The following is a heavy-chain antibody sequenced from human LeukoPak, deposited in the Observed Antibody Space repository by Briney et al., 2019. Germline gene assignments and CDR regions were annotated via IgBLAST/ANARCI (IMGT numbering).Heavy chain of an antibody. D-gene: IGHD3-10*01. V-gene: IGHV3-30*18. Sequence: GGSLRLSCAASGFTFTTYGMHWVRQAPGKGLEWVAVISYDGSNKYYGDSVKGRFTISRVNSKNTLYLQMNSLRAEDTAVYYCAKFMVRGVGGSGMDVWGQGTTVTVSS. CDR2: ISYDGSNK. J-gene: IGHJ6*02. CDR1: GFTFTTYG. CDR3: AKFMVRGVGGSGMDV.